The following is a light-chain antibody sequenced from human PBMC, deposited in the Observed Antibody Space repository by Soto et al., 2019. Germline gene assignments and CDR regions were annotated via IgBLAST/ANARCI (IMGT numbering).Light chain of an antibody. CDR1: ETIRGL. CDR2: GAF. CDR3: QQYGSLIT. J-gene: IGKJ5*01. V-gene: IGKV3-11*01. Sequence: EIVLTQSPATLSLSPWEIATLSCRASETIRGLLAWYQQRPGQPPRLLIYGAFSRATDIPDRFSGSGSGTDFTLTINRLEPEDSAVYYCQQYGSLITFGQGTRLEIK.